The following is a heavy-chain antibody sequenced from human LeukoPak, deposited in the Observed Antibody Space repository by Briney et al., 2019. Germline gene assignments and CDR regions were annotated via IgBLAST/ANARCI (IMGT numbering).Heavy chain of an antibody. J-gene: IGHJ4*02. V-gene: IGHV4-31*03. CDR3: ALIMVRGVSVWLNYFDF. D-gene: IGHD3-10*01. CDR1: GGSISSGGYY. CDR2: IYYSGST. Sequence: SETLSLTCTVSGGSISSGGYYWGWIRQHPGKGLEWIGYIYYSGSTYYNPSLKSRVTISVDTSKNQFCLKLSSVTAADTAVYYCALIMVRGVSVWLNYFDFWGQGTLVTVSS.